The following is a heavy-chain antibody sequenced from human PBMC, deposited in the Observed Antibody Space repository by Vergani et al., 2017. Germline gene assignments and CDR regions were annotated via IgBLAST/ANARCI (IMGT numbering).Heavy chain of an antibody. J-gene: IGHJ4*02. CDR3: ASQTNYYDSSGYYRGYFDY. Sequence: QLQLQESGPGLVKPSETLSLTCTVSGGSISSSSYYWGWIRQPPGKGLEWIGSIYYSGSTYYNPSLKSRVTISVDTSMNQFSLKLSSVTAADTAVYYCASQTNYYDSSGYYRGYFDYWGQGTLVTVSS. CDR1: GGSISSSSYY. CDR2: IYYSGST. D-gene: IGHD3-22*01. V-gene: IGHV4-39*01.